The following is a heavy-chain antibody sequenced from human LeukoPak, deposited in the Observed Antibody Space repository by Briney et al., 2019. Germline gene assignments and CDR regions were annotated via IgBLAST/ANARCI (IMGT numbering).Heavy chain of an antibody. Sequence: GASVKVSCKVSGYTLTELSMHWVRQAPGQGLEWMGGIIPIFGTANYAQKFQGRVTITTDESTSTAYMELSSLRSEDTAVYYCARGRSYCGGDCYPLDYWGQGTLVTVSS. V-gene: IGHV1-69*05. CDR2: IIPIFGTA. J-gene: IGHJ4*02. D-gene: IGHD2-21*01. CDR3: ARGRSYCGGDCYPLDY. CDR1: GYTLTELS.